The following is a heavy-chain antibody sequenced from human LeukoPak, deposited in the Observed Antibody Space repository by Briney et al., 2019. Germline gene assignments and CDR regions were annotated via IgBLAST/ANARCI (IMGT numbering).Heavy chain of an antibody. D-gene: IGHD3-10*02. V-gene: IGHV3-33*05. J-gene: IGHJ6*04. Sequence: GGSLRLSCVTSGFPFSNYGMHWVRQLPGKGLEWVAVISYDSEGNYHVDSVKGRFTISRDNAKNSLYLQMSSLRAEDTAVYYCAELGITMIGGVWGKGTTVTISS. CDR3: AELGITMIGGV. CDR2: ISYDSEGN. CDR1: GFPFSNYG.